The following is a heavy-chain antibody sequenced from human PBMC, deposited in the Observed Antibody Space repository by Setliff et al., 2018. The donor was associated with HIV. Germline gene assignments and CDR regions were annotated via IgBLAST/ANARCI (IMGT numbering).Heavy chain of an antibody. Sequence: PSETLSLTCTVSGGSISSHYWSWIRQPPGKGLEWIGYIYYSGNTNYNPSLKSRVTISVDTSKNQFSLKLSSVTAADTAVYYCARLPISMVRGVISYFDYWGQGTLVTVSS. CDR1: GGSISSHY. CDR3: ARLPISMVRGVISYFDY. D-gene: IGHD3-10*01. V-gene: IGHV4-59*08. CDR2: IYYSGNT. J-gene: IGHJ4*02.